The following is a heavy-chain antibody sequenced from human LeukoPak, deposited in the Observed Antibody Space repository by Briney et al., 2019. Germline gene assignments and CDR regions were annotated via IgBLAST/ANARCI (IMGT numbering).Heavy chain of an antibody. CDR1: GVSISDGRYY. D-gene: IGHD2-2*01. V-gene: IGHV4-31*03. CDR3: ATPYCSSISYLDVFNI. Sequence: PSETLSLTCSVSGVSISDGRYYWTWIRQHPGKGLEWIGYKYYSGSANYNPSLKSRLTISVDTSKNQFSLQLSSVTAADTAMYYCATPYCSSISYLDVFNIWGQGTMVTVSS. J-gene: IGHJ3*02. CDR2: KYYSGSA.